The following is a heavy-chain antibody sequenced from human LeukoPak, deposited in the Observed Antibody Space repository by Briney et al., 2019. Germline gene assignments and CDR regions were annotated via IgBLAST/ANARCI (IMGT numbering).Heavy chain of an antibody. V-gene: IGHV3-23*01. D-gene: IGHD5-24*01. Sequence: GGSLRLSCAVYGFTFSSYAMSWVRQPPGKGREWVSAISGSGGSTYYADYVKGRFTISRDNSKNTLYLQMNSLRAEDTAVYYCAKGKMASADAFDIWGQGTMVTVSS. J-gene: IGHJ3*02. CDR2: ISGSGGST. CDR3: AKGKMASADAFDI. CDR1: GFTFSSYA.